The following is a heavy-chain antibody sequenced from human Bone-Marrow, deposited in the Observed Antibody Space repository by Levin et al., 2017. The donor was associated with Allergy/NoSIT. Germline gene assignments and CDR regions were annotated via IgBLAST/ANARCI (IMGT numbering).Heavy chain of an antibody. CDR3: VKCSNGDYYNWYFDL. J-gene: IGHJ2*01. V-gene: IGHV4-61*01. D-gene: IGHD3-22*01. CDR2: ISYSGST. Sequence: PSETLSLTCTVSGDYADTYNYYWSWIRQPPGKELEWIGYISYSGSTFYNPSLKSRLTISLVPSKSQFSLELTSVTAADTAVYYCVKCSNGDYYNWYFDLWGRGTLVTVSS. CDR1: GDYADTYNYY.